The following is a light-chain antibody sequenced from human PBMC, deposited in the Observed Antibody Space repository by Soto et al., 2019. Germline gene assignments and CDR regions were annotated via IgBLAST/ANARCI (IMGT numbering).Light chain of an antibody. J-gene: IGKJ4*01. CDR2: WAS. Sequence: DIVMTQSPDSLAVSLGERATINCKSSRSVFYSSNNMNYLAWYQQKLGQPPKLLISWASTRESGVPVRFSGSGSGTDFTLTISSLQAEDVAVYYCQQYYATPLTFGGGTKVEIK. CDR1: RSVFYSSNNMNY. CDR3: QQYYATPLT. V-gene: IGKV4-1*01.